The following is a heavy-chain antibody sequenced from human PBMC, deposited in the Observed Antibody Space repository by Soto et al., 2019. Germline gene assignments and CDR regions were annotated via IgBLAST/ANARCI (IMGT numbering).Heavy chain of an antibody. CDR3: ARDPLYCGGDCYSRYYYYYGMDV. CDR1: GFTVSSNY. J-gene: IGHJ6*02. Sequence: GGSLRLCCAASGFTVSSNYMSWVRQAPGKGLEWVSVIYSGGSTYYADSVKGRFTISRDNSKNTLYLQMNSLRAEDTAVYYCARDPLYCGGDCYSRYYYYYGMDVWGQATTVTVSS. V-gene: IGHV3-53*01. D-gene: IGHD2-21*01. CDR2: IYSGGST.